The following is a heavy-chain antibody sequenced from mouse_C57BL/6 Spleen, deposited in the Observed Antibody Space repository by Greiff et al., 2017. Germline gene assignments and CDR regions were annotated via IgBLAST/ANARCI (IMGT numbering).Heavy chain of an antibody. Sequence: VQLQQSGAELVKPGASVKLSCTASGFNIKDYYMHWVKQRTEQGLEWIGRIDPEDGETKYAPKFPGKATITADTSSNTAYLQLSSLTSEDTAVYYCARYDYDGAWFAYWGQGTLVTVSA. CDR1: GFNIKDYY. D-gene: IGHD2-4*01. CDR3: ARYDYDGAWFAY. J-gene: IGHJ3*01. V-gene: IGHV14-2*01. CDR2: IDPEDGET.